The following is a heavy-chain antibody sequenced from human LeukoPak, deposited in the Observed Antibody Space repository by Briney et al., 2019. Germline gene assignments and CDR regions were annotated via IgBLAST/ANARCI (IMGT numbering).Heavy chain of an antibody. CDR2: IYYSGST. V-gene: IGHV4-39*07. J-gene: IGHJ6*03. CDR3: ARDYDFWSGYFDYYYMDV. Sequence: SETLSPTCTVSGGSISSSSYYWGWIRQPPGKGLEWIGSIYYSGSTYYNPSLKGRVTISVDTSKNQFSLKLSSVTAADTAVYYCARDYDFWSGYFDYYYMDVWGTGTTVTVSS. D-gene: IGHD3-3*01. CDR1: GGSISSSSYY.